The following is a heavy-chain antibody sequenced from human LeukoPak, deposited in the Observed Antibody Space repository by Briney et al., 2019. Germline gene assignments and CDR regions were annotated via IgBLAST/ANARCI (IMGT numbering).Heavy chain of an antibody. D-gene: IGHD4-17*01. J-gene: IGHJ4*02. Sequence: ASVKVSCKASGYSFISYYIHWVRQAPGQGLEWMGWISTYNGNTNYAQKLQGRVTMTTDTSTSTAYMELRSLISDDAAVYYCARGDDYGDYWGLYWGQGTLVTVSS. CDR2: ISTYNGNT. CDR1: GYSFISYY. CDR3: ARGDDYGDYWGLY. V-gene: IGHV1-18*01.